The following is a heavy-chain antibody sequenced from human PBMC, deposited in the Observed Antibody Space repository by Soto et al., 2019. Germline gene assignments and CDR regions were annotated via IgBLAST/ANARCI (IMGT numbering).Heavy chain of an antibody. D-gene: IGHD1-26*01. Sequence: ASVKVSFKASGYTFTSYAMHWVRQAPGQRLEWMGWINAGNGNTKYSQKFQGRVTITRDTSASTAYMELSSLRSEDTAVYYCARGALLGPNWFDPWGQGTLVTVSS. CDR1: GYTFTSYA. CDR3: ARGALLGPNWFDP. J-gene: IGHJ5*02. V-gene: IGHV1-3*01. CDR2: INAGNGNT.